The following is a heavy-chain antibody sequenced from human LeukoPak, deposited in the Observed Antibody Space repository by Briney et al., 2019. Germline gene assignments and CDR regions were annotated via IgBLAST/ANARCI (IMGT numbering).Heavy chain of an antibody. V-gene: IGHV4-39*07. Sequence: PSETLSLTCTVSGGSISSSSYYWGWIRQPPGKGLEWIGSIYYSGSTYYNPSLKSRVTISVDTSKNQFSLKLSSVTAADTAVYYCARVYHLYYFDYWGQGTLVTVSS. J-gene: IGHJ4*02. CDR1: GGSISSSSYY. CDR2: IYYSGST. CDR3: ARVYHLYYFDY. D-gene: IGHD1-14*01.